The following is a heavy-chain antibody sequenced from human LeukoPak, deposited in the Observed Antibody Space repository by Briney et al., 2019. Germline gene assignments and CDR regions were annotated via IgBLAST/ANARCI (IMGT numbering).Heavy chain of an antibody. J-gene: IGHJ6*03. D-gene: IGHD1-26*01. Sequence: SETLSLTCTVSGGSISSSSYYWGWIRQPPGKGLEWIGSIYYSGSTYYNPSLKSRVTMSLDTSKNQFSLRLTSVTAADTAVYYCARDESGYYYMDVWDKGTTVTVSS. V-gene: IGHV4-39*07. CDR1: GGSISSSSYY. CDR3: ARDESGYYYMDV. CDR2: IYYSGST.